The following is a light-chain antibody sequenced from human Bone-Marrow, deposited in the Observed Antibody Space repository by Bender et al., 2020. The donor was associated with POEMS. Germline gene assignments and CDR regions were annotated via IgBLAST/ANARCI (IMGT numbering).Light chain of an antibody. Sequence: QSALTQPPSASGSPGQSITLSCTGTSSDVGGYKSASWYSWYQQHPGKAPKLIIHDVSKRPSGVSDRFSGSKSANTASLTISGLQADDEAEYYCSTFTDTYTVFGAGTKVTVL. J-gene: IGLJ1*01. V-gene: IGLV2-14*03. CDR2: DVS. CDR1: SSDVGGYKS. CDR3: STFTDTYTV.